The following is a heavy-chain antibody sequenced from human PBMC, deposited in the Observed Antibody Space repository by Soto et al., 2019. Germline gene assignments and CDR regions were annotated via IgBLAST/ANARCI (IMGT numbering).Heavy chain of an antibody. V-gene: IGHV4-59*01. J-gene: IGHJ4*02. Sequence: NPSETLSLTCTVSGGSISSYYWSWIRQPPGKGLEWIGYIYYSGSTNYNPSLKSRVTISVDTSKNQFSLKLSSVTAADTAVYYCARGIVAPFFDYWGQGTLVTVSS. CDR3: ARGIVAPFFDY. CDR2: IYYSGST. D-gene: IGHD3-22*01. CDR1: GGSISSYY.